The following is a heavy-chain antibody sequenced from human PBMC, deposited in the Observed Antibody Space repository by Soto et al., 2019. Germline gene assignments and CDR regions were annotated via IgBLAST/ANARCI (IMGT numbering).Heavy chain of an antibody. D-gene: IGHD6-6*01. V-gene: IGHV1-69*02. CDR2: IIPILGIA. CDR1: GGTFSSYT. J-gene: IGHJ6*03. CDR3: ARGQQLAAWGLDYYYMDV. Sequence: ASVKVSCKASGGTFSSYTISWVRQAPGQGLEWMGRIIPILGIANYAQKFQGRVTITADKSTSTAYMELSSLRSEDTAVYYCARGQQLAAWGLDYYYMDVWGKGTTVTVSS.